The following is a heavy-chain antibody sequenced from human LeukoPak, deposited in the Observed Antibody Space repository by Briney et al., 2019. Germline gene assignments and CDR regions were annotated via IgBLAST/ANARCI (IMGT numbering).Heavy chain of an antibody. D-gene: IGHD4-17*01. CDR1: VFTFSSFW. Sequence: PGGCLRLSSAASVFTFSSFWMSWVREAPGKGLEWVANIKQEGSERYYVDSVRGGYPVYRENAENSLYLQKNSERAGDTAVYYCARSYGHWGSSPFDYWGQGTLVTVSS. CDR2: IKQEGSER. J-gene: IGHJ4*02. V-gene: IGHV3-7*01. CDR3: ARSYGHWGSSPFDY.